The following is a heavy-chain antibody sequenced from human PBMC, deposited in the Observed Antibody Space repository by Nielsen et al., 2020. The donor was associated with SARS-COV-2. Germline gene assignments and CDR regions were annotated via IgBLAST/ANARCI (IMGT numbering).Heavy chain of an antibody. CDR1: GGSISSGGYY. J-gene: IGHJ4*02. CDR2: IYYSGST. CDR3: ARHVLLWFGELYYFDY. Sequence: LRLSCTVSGGSISSGGYYWSWIRQHPGKGLEWIGYIYYSGSTYYNPSLKSRVTISVDTSKNQFSLKLSSVTAADTAVYYCARHVLLWFGELYYFDYWGQGTLVTVSS. V-gene: IGHV4-31*03. D-gene: IGHD3-10*01.